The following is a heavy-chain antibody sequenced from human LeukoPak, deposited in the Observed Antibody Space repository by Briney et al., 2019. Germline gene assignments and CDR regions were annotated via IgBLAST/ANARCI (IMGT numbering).Heavy chain of an antibody. V-gene: IGHV4-34*01. CDR1: GGSFSGYY. D-gene: IGHD3-10*01. Sequence: SETLSLTCAVYGGSFSGYYWSWIRQPPGKGLGWIGEINHSGSTNYNPSLKSRVTISVDTSKNQFSLKLSSVTAADTAVYYCATMVRGVLVYFDYWGQGTLVTVSS. CDR2: INHSGST. CDR3: ATMVRGVLVYFDY. J-gene: IGHJ4*02.